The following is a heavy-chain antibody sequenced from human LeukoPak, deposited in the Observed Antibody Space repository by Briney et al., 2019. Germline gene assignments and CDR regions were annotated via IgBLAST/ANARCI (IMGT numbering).Heavy chain of an antibody. CDR1: GFTFDTYA. J-gene: IGHJ4*02. D-gene: IGHD3-10*01. CDR3: AKGGDGDKYYFDY. CDR2: ISGSGGTT. V-gene: IGHV3-23*01. Sequence: PGGSLRLSCAASGFTFDTYAMSWVRQALGKGLEWVSAISGSGGTTSYADSVKGRFTISRDTSKNTVYLQMNSLRAEDTAIYYCAKGGDGDKYYFDYWGQGTLVTVSS.